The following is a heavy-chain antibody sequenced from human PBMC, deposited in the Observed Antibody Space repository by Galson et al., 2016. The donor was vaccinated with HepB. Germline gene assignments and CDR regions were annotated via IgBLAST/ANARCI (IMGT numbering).Heavy chain of an antibody. CDR3: ARREGYCSGGRCNGFDY. CDR1: GYTFSNYW. CDR2: IFPGDSDT. J-gene: IGHJ4*02. Sequence: QSGAEVKKPGESLKISCTGFGYTFSNYWIAWVRQMPGKGLEWMGIIFPGDSDTKYSPSFQGQVTISADKSISTAYLQWSSLKASDTAIYYCARREGYCSGGRCNGFDYWGQGTLVSVSS. D-gene: IGHD2-15*01. V-gene: IGHV5-51*01.